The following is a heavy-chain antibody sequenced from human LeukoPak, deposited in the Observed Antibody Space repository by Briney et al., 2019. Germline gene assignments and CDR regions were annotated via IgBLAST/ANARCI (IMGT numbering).Heavy chain of an antibody. D-gene: IGHD4-17*01. V-gene: IGHV4-34*01. Sequence: SETLSLTCSVYGGSFSGYYWSWIRQPPGKGLEWIGEINHSGSTNYNPSLKSRVTISVDTSKNQFSLKLSSVTAADTAVYYCARVDYVYDAFDIWGQGTMVTVSS. J-gene: IGHJ3*02. CDR1: GGSFSGYY. CDR2: INHSGST. CDR3: ARVDYVYDAFDI.